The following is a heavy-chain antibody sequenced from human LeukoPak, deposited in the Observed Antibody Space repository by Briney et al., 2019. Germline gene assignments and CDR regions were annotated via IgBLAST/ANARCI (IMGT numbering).Heavy chain of an antibody. J-gene: IGHJ4*02. D-gene: IGHD5-24*01. V-gene: IGHV4-39*01. Sequence: SETLSLTCTVSGDSISSSRHSWGWIRQPPGKGLEWIGSIYRGSTHYNPSLMSRVTISVDTSKSQFSLKLISVTAADTAVYYCARSRLHPIIFDYWGQGTLVTASS. CDR2: IYRGST. CDR1: GDSISSSRHS. CDR3: ARSRLHPIIFDY.